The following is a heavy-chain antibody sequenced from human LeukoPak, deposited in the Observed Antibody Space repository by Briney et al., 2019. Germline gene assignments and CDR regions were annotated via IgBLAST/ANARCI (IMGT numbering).Heavy chain of an antibody. CDR2: ISSSGSTI. Sequence: GGSLRLSCAASGSTFSSYEMNWVRQAPGKGLEWVSYISSSGSTIYYADSVKGRFTISRDNAKNSLYLQMNSLRAEDTAVYYCAREFSSWYRWFDYWGQGTLVTVSS. V-gene: IGHV3-48*03. J-gene: IGHJ4*02. D-gene: IGHD6-13*01. CDR3: AREFSSWYRWFDY. CDR1: GSTFSSYE.